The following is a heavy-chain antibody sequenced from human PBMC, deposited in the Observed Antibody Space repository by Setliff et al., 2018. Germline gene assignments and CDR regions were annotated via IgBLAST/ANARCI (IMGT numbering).Heavy chain of an antibody. V-gene: IGHV3-23*01. Sequence: GGSLRLSCAASGFTFSSSSMTWVRQAPGKGLEWVSAINGGGTATYYADSVKGRFTISRDNSKNTLYLKMNSLRAEDTAVYYCARDRISRYYDSGAHAFDIWGQGTMVTVSS. CDR3: ARDRISRYYDSGAHAFDI. J-gene: IGHJ3*02. D-gene: IGHD3-22*01. CDR2: INGGGTAT. CDR1: GFTFSSSS.